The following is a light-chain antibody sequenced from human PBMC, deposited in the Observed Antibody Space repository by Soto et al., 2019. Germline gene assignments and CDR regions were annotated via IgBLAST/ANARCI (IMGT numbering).Light chain of an antibody. CDR2: STS. V-gene: IGKV3-20*01. CDR1: QSLSVSY. Sequence: EIVLTQSPGTLSLSPGDRATLSCRSSQSLSVSYIAWYQQKPGQAPRLLIYSTSTRAAGIPDRFTGRGSGTHFALAISRLGPEDFAVYYCHQFGVSPQTFGQGTTVEV. CDR3: HQFGVSPQT. J-gene: IGKJ1*01.